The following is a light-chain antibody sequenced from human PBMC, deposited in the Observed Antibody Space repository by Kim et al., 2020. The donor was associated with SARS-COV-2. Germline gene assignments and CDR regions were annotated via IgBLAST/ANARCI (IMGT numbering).Light chain of an antibody. Sequence: LSPGERATPSCRARQRVTSSYLAWYQQKPGQTPRLLIYGPSSRATGVPDRFSGSESGTDFTLTISRLEPEDFAVYYCQQYSSSPVTFGQGTKLEI. J-gene: IGKJ2*01. V-gene: IGKV3-20*01. CDR3: QQYSSSPVT. CDR2: GPS. CDR1: QRVTSSY.